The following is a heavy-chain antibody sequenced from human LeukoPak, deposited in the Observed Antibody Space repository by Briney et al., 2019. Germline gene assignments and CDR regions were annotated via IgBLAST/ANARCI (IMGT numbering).Heavy chain of an antibody. CDR1: GFTFSSYG. D-gene: IGHD5-12*01. J-gene: IGHJ4*02. CDR2: ISGSGGNT. CDR3: AKVVSGYHFDY. Sequence: PGRSLRLSCAASGFTFSSYGMSWVRRAPGKGPEWVSGISGSGGNTYYADSVKGRFTISRDNSQNTLYLQMNNLRAEDTAVYYCAKVVSGYHFDYWGQGTLVTVSS. V-gene: IGHV3-23*01.